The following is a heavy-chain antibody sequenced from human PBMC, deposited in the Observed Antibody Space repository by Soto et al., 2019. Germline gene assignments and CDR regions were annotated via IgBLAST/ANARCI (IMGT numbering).Heavy chain of an antibody. D-gene: IGHD3-3*01. Sequence: SETLSLTCTVSGGSISSSSYYWGWIRQPPGKGLEWIGSIYYSGSTYYNPSLKSRVTISVDTSKNQFSLKLSSVTAADTAVYYCAGGLPGPTYYDFWSGYYTGAFDIWGQGTMVTVSS. CDR3: AGGLPGPTYYDFWSGYYTGAFDI. V-gene: IGHV4-39*01. CDR1: GGSISSSSYY. CDR2: IYYSGST. J-gene: IGHJ3*02.